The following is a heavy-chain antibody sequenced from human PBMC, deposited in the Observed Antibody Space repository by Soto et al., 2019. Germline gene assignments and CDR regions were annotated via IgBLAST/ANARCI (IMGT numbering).Heavy chain of an antibody. J-gene: IGHJ4*02. CDR3: AKGKGQWLVRGPELMVDY. V-gene: IGHV3-30*18. Sequence: QVQLVESGGGVVQPGRSLRLSCAASGFTFSSYGMHWVRQAPGKGLEWVAVISYDGSNKYYADSVKGRFTISRDNSKNTLYLQMNSLRAEDTAVYYCAKGKGQWLVRGPELMVDYWGQGTLVTVSS. CDR1: GFTFSSYG. D-gene: IGHD6-19*01. CDR2: ISYDGSNK.